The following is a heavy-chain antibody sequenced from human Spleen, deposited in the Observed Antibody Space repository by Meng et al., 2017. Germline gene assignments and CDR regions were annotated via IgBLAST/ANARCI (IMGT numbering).Heavy chain of an antibody. J-gene: IGHJ4*02. D-gene: IGHD3-22*01. V-gene: IGHV1-18*01. CDR2: ISAYNGNT. CDR3: ARDHETMIVVDLDY. CDR1: VYTFTSYG. Sequence: QVQRCQSGSEVKKPGASVKVSCKASVYTFTSYGISWVRQAPGQGLEWMGWISAYNGNTNYAQKLQGRVTMTTDTSTSTAYMELRSLRSDDTAVYYCARDHETMIVVDLDYWGQGTLVTVSS.